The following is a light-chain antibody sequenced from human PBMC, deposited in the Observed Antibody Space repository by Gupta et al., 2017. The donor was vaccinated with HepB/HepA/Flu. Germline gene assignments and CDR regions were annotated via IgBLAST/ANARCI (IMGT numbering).Light chain of an antibody. V-gene: IGKV3-20*01. CDR1: QSVSSSY. CDR3: QQYGSSRT. Sequence: ELVFTQSPGTLSLSPGERATLSCRASQSVSSSYLGWYQQKPGQAPRLLIYGASSRATGIPDRFSGSGSGTDFTLTISRLEPEDFAVYYCQQYGSSRTFGQGTKVEIK. CDR2: GAS. J-gene: IGKJ1*01.